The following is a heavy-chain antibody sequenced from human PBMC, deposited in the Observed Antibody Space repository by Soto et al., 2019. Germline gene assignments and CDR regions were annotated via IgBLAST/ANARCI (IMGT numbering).Heavy chain of an antibody. CDR3: ARDQGIGDFDL. J-gene: IGHJ2*01. Sequence: SVKVSCKASGFTFTSSAMQWVRQARGQRLEWIGWIVVGSGNTNYAQKFQGRVTMTRDTSTSTVYMELSSLRSEDTAVYYCARDQGIGDFDLWGRGTLVTVSS. D-gene: IGHD3-10*01. CDR2: IVVGSGNT. CDR1: GFTFTSSA. V-gene: IGHV1-58*02.